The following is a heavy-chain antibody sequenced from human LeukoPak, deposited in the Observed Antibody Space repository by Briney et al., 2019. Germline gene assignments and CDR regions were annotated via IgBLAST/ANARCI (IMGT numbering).Heavy chain of an antibody. Sequence: GSLRLSCAASRFTFSSYAMSGVRQATRKGLDWISPINGRGGRVDYEDSVKGRFTISRDNCKSTLYLQMNSLRAEDTAVYYCAKDRGDYGPTQFRGTFDYWGQGTLVTVSS. V-gene: IGHV3-23*02. CDR1: RFTFSSYA. D-gene: IGHD4-17*01. CDR3: AKDRGDYGPTQFRGTFDY. J-gene: IGHJ4*02. CDR2: INGRGGRV.